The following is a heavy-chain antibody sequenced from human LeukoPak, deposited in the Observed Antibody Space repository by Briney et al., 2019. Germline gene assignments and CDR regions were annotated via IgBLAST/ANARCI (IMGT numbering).Heavy chain of an antibody. D-gene: IGHD3-22*01. Sequence: PGGSLRLSCAASGFTFSSYSMNWVRQAPGKGLEWVSSISSSSSYIYYADSVKGRFTISRDNAKNSLYLQMNSLRAEDTAVYYCARTMFSTYYYDSSGPRALDYWGQGTLVTVSS. CDR3: ARTMFSTYYYDSSGPRALDY. J-gene: IGHJ4*02. CDR1: GFTFSSYS. V-gene: IGHV3-21*01. CDR2: ISSSSSYI.